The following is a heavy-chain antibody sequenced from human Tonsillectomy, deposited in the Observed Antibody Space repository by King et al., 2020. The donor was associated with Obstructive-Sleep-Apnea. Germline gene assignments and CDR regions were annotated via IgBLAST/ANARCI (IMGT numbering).Heavy chain of an antibody. D-gene: IGHD1-26*01. CDR2: ISWDGGST. J-gene: IGHJ6*02. CDR1: GFTFDDYT. V-gene: IGHV3-43*01. Sequence: VQLVESGGVVVQPGGSLRLSCAASGFTFDDYTMHWVRQAPGKGLEWVSLISWDGGSTYYADSVKGRFTISRDNSKNSLYLQMNSLRTEDTALYYCAKDSHKDSGSYYSIGMDVWGQGTTVTVSS. CDR3: AKDSHKDSGSYYSIGMDV.